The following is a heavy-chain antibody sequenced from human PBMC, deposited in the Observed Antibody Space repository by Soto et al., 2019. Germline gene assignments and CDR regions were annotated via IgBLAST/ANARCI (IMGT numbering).Heavy chain of an antibody. Sequence: QVQLQESGPGLVKPSQTLSLTCTVSGGSINSGDYYWSWIRQPPGKGLEWIGYISYGGTTYYNPSLRSRVSISVDKSKNQFSLKLSSVTAADTAVYYCARGPNPYYFDYWGQGTLVTVSS. V-gene: IGHV4-30-4*01. CDR2: ISYGGTT. D-gene: IGHD7-27*01. J-gene: IGHJ4*02. CDR1: GGSINSGDYY. CDR3: ARGPNPYYFDY.